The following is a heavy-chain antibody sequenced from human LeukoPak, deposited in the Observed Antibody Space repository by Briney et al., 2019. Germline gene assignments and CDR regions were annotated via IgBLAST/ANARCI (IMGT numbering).Heavy chain of an antibody. J-gene: IGHJ5*02. CDR1: GFTVSSNY. Sequence: PGGSLRLSCAASGFTVSSNYMNWVRQAPGKGLELVSVIYSGGSTYYAGSVKGRFTISRDNSKNTLYLQMNSLRAEDTAVYYCARSLPYWAYHWGQGILVTVSS. CDR2: IYSGGST. D-gene: IGHD2-8*02. V-gene: IGHV3-66*01. CDR3: ARSLPYWAYH.